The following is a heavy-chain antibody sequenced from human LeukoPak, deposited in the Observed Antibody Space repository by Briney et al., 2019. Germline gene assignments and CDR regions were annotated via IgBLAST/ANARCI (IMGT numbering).Heavy chain of an antibody. J-gene: IGHJ4*02. CDR3: ARDSAGIAVAGDFDY. V-gene: IGHV3-48*01. CDR2: ISSSSSTI. Sequence: PGGSLRLSCAASGFTFSSYSMNWVRQAPGKGLEWVSYISSSSSTIYHADSVKGRFTISRDNAKNSLYLQMNSLRAEDTAVYYCARDSAGIAVAGDFDYWGQGTLVTVSS. D-gene: IGHD6-19*01. CDR1: GFTFSSYS.